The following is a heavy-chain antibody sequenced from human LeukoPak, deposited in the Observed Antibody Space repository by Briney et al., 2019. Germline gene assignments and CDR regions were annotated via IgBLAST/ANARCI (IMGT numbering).Heavy chain of an antibody. V-gene: IGHV3-48*03. CDR1: GFTFSSYE. D-gene: IGHD6-13*01. CDR2: ISSSGSTI. Sequence: GGSLRLSCAASGFTFSSYEMNWVRQAPGKGLEWVSYISSSGSTIYYADSVKGRVTISRDNAKNSLYLQMHSLTAEDTAVYYCARASRDRSWYIDDCWGQGTLVTVSS. J-gene: IGHJ4*02. CDR3: ARASRDRSWYIDDC.